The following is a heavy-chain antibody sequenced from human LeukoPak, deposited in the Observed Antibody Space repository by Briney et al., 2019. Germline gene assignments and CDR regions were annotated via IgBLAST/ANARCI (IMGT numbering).Heavy chain of an antibody. CDR1: GFTLRSYS. Sequence: GGSLRLSCAASGFTLRSYSMEWVRQAPGKGLEWVSSISSSSSYIYYADSVKGRFTISRDNAKNSLYLQMNSLRAEDTAVYYCARDLEMGNIPYYFDYWGQGTLVTVSS. V-gene: IGHV3-21*01. CDR2: ISSSSSYI. J-gene: IGHJ4*02. D-gene: IGHD3-3*01. CDR3: ARDLEMGNIPYYFDY.